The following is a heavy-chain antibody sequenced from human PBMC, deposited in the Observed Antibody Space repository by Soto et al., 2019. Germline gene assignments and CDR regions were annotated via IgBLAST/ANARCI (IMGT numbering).Heavy chain of an antibody. CDR1: VGSISRYC. CDR2: IYPSGST. Sequence: SETLSLTCTVSVGSISRYCWRWIRQPSGKGLEWIGRIYPSGSTNYSPSLKSRVTMSVDTSKNQLSLKLSSVTAADTAVYYCARGEIGNGYGMDVWGQGTTVTVSS. CDR3: ARGEIGNGYGMDV. J-gene: IGHJ6*02. V-gene: IGHV4-4*07. D-gene: IGHD2-8*01.